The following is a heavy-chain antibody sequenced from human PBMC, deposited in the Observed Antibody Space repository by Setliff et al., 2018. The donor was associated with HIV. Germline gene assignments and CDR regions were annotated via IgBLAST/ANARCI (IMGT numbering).Heavy chain of an antibody. CDR3: ARDPYCPNTCYEDFTFDS. CDR2: IYYTGST. D-gene: IGHD2-8*01. Sequence: SETLSLTCSVSGDSVSNSHYYWAWIRQPPGKGLEWIGAIYYTGSTYYSPSLKSRVAISIDTFRDQFSLSLTSVTAADTAVYYCARDPYCPNTCYEDFTFDSWGQGTLVTVSS. V-gene: IGHV4-39*02. CDR1: GDSVSNSHYY. J-gene: IGHJ4*02.